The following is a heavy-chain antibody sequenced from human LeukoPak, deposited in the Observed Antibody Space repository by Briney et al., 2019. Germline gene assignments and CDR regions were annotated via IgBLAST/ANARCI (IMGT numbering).Heavy chain of an antibody. CDR2: MRYDGSNR. D-gene: IGHD3-9*01. J-gene: IGHJ6*03. CDR1: GFTISSYG. CDR3: AKGVKVPLLRYFSYYMDV. V-gene: IGHV3-30*02. Sequence: GGSLRPSCAASGFTISSYGMHWVRQAPGKGLEWVAFMRYDGSNRNYADSVKGRFTISRDNSKNTLYLQMNSLRAEDTAVYYCAKGVKVPLLRYFSYYMDVWGKGTTVTISS.